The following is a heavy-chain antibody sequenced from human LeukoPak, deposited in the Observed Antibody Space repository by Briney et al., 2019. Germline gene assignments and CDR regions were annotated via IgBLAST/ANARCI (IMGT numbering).Heavy chain of an antibody. V-gene: IGHV4-59*01. CDR3: ATYSTASVGFHS. CDR2: VFYTGST. J-gene: IGHJ4*02. D-gene: IGHD6-13*01. CDR1: GVSITNYY. Sequence: SETLSLTCIVSGVSITNYYWTWIRQPPGEGLEWIGYVFYTGSTNNNPSLESRVTISVDTSKNQVSLKLTSMTAADTAVYYCATYSTASVGFHSWGRGTLVTVSS.